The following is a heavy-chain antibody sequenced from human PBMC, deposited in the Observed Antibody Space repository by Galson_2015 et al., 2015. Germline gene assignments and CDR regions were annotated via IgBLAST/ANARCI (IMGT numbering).Heavy chain of an antibody. CDR1: GFTFSSYD. D-gene: IGHD6-19*01. CDR3: VRSRPSGWHDGFDL. CDR2: IGTLSDT. J-gene: IGHJ3*01. Sequence: SLRLSCAASGFTFSSYDMHWVRHIAGRGLEWVSAIGTLSDTCYPGSVKGRFTISRENARNSLYLQMNSLRAGDTAVYYCVRSRPSGWHDGFDLWGQGTMVTVSS. V-gene: IGHV3-13*04.